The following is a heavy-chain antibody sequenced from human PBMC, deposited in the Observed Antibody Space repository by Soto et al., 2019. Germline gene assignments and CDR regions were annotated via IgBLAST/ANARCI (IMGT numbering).Heavy chain of an antibody. Sequence: SETLSLTCTVSGGSISSSSYYWGWIRQPPGKGLEWIGSIYYSGSTYYNPSLKSRVTISVDTSKNQFSLKLSTVTAADTAVYYCARVQLQPPFDYWGQGTLVTVSS. CDR3: ARVQLQPPFDY. D-gene: IGHD6-6*01. J-gene: IGHJ4*02. V-gene: IGHV4-39*01. CDR2: IYYSGST. CDR1: GGSISSSSYY.